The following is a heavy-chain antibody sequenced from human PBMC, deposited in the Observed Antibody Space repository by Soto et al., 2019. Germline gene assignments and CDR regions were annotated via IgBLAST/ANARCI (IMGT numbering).Heavy chain of an antibody. CDR2: IIPILGIA. Sequence: SVKVSCKASGGTFSSYTISWVRQAPGQGLEWMGRIIPILGIANYAQKFQGRVTITADNSKNTLHLEMNSLRGEDTAVYYCAKQQGSGTPYYYSMDVWGQGTTVTVSS. J-gene: IGHJ6*02. CDR1: GGTFSSYT. D-gene: IGHD3-10*01. V-gene: IGHV1-69*02. CDR3: AKQQGSGTPYYYSMDV.